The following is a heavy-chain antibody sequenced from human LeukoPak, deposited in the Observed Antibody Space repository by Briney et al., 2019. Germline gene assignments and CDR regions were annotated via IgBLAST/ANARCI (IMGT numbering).Heavy chain of an antibody. CDR3: AREIGGRYYDSSGYLDAFDI. CDR1: GYTFTGYY. D-gene: IGHD3-22*01. J-gene: IGHJ3*02. Sequence: ASVKVSCKASGYTFTGYYMHWVRQAPGQGLEWMGWINPNSGGTNYAQKFQGRVTMTRDTSISTAYMELSRLRSDDTAVYYCAREIGGRYYDSSGYLDAFDIWGQGTMVTVSS. CDR2: INPNSGGT. V-gene: IGHV1-2*02.